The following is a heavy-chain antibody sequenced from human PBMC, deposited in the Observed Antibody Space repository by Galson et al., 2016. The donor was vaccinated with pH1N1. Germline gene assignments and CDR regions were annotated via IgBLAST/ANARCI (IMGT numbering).Heavy chain of an antibody. CDR2: IKQDGSEK. CDR3: AREMRFGELGVGFDP. J-gene: IGHJ5*02. Sequence: SLRLSCADSGFTFSSYWMSWVRQAPGKGLEWVANIKQDGSEKYYVDSVKGRFTISRDNAKNSLYLQMNSLRAEDTAVYYCAREMRFGELGVGFDPWGQGTLVTVSS. V-gene: IGHV3-7*01. D-gene: IGHD3-10*01. CDR1: GFTFSSYW.